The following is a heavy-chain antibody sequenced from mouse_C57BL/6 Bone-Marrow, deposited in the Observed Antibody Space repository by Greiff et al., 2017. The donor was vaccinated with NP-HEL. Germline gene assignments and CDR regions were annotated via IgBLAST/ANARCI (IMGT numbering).Heavy chain of an antibody. CDR1: GYTFTSYG. J-gene: IGHJ4*01. Sequence: VQLQQSGAELARPGASVKLSCKASGYTFTSYGISWVKQRTGQGLEWIGEIYPRSGNTYYNEKFKGKATLTADKSSSTAYMELRSLTSEDSAVYFCARNRITTVVAPAMDYWGQGTSVTVSS. V-gene: IGHV1-81*01. D-gene: IGHD1-1*01. CDR3: ARNRITTVVAPAMDY. CDR2: IYPRSGNT.